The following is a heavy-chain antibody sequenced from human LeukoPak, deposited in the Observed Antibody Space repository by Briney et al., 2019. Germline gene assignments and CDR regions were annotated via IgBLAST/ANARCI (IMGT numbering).Heavy chain of an antibody. Sequence: PSETLSLTCTVSGGSISSYYWSWIRQPPGKGPEWIGYIYYSGSTNYNPSLKSRVTISVDTSKNQFSLKLSSVTAADTAVYYCARALGFDYWGQGTLVTVSS. CDR1: GGSISSYY. V-gene: IGHV4-59*01. D-gene: IGHD7-27*01. CDR2: IYYSGST. J-gene: IGHJ4*02. CDR3: ARALGFDY.